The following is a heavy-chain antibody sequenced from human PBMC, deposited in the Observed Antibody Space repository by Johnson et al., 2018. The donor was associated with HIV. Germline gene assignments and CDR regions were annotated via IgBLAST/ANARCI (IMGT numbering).Heavy chain of an antibody. V-gene: IGHV3-30*02. J-gene: IGHJ3*02. D-gene: IGHD3-9*01. CDR3: AKDPPGVDDIHAFDI. CDR2: IRYDGSNK. Sequence: QVQLVESGGGVVQPGGSLRLSCAASGFTFSSYGMHWVRQAPGKGLEWVAFIRYDGSNKYYADSVKGRFTISRDNYKNTLYLQMNSLRAEDTAVYYCAKDPPGVDDIHAFDIWGQGTMVTVSS. CDR1: GFTFSSYG.